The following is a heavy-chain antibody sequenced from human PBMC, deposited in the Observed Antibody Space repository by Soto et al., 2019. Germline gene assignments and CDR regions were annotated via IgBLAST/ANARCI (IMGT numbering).Heavy chain of an antibody. CDR2: INHSGST. J-gene: IGHJ5*02. Sequence: SETLSLTCAVYGGSFSGYYWSWMRHPPGKGLEWIGEINHSGSTNYNPSLKSRVTISVDTSKNQFSLKLSSVTAADTAVYYCARLRLRFPQTGFDPWGQGTLVTVSS. CDR1: GGSFSGYY. V-gene: IGHV4-34*01. D-gene: IGHD3-3*01. CDR3: ARLRLRFPQTGFDP.